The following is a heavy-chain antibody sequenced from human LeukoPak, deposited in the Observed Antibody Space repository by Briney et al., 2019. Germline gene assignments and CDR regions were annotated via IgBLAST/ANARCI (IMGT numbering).Heavy chain of an antibody. CDR2: IHYSGST. V-gene: IGHV4-30-4*01. D-gene: IGHD1-1*01. Sequence: ASETLSLTCTGSGDSISSGDNYWSWIRQPPGKGLEWIGYIHYSGSTYYNPSLKSRVIISGDMSKNQFSLTLNSLTAADSAMYYCARAADGTNSWSYFDYWGQGTLVTVSS. J-gene: IGHJ4*02. CDR3: ARAADGTNSWSYFDY. CDR1: GDSISSGDNY.